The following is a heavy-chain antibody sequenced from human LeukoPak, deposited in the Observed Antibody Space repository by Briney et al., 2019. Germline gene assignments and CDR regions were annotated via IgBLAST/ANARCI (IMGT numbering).Heavy chain of an antibody. CDR2: IYTSGSI. V-gene: IGHV4-4*07. CDR1: GGSISSYY. J-gene: IGHJ6*02. CDR3: ARVPVLRDRYYGMDV. Sequence: SETLSLTCTVSGGSISSYYWSWIRQPAGKGLEWIGRIYTSGSINYNPSLKSRVTMSVDTSKNQFSLKLSSVTAADTAVYYCARVPVLRDRYYGMDVWGQGTTVTVSS. D-gene: IGHD3-10*01.